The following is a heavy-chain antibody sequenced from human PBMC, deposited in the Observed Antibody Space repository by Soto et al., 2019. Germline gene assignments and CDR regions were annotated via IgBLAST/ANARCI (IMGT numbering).Heavy chain of an antibody. V-gene: IGHV3-11*03. Sequence: GGSLRLSCAASGFTFSDAWMSWVRQAPGKGLEWVSYSSSSSSYTYYADSVKGRFTISRDNSKNTLYLQMNSLRAEDTAVYYCAKTSMVRGVISLGNDAFDIWGQGTMVTVSS. D-gene: IGHD3-10*01. CDR2: SSSSSSYT. CDR1: GFTFSDA. J-gene: IGHJ3*02. CDR3: AKTSMVRGVISLGNDAFDI.